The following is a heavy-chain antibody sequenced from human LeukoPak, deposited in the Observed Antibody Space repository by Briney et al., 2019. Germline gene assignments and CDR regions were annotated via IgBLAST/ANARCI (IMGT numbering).Heavy chain of an antibody. D-gene: IGHD3-22*01. Sequence: GESLKISCKGSGYSFTNYWTDWVRQMPGKGLEWMGIIYPGDSDTRYSPSFQGQVTISADKSISTAYLQWSSLKASDTAMYYCARQVGDYYDSSGYSLDWGQGTLVTVSS. V-gene: IGHV5-51*01. J-gene: IGHJ4*02. CDR1: GYSFTNYW. CDR2: IYPGDSDT. CDR3: ARQVGDYYDSSGYSLD.